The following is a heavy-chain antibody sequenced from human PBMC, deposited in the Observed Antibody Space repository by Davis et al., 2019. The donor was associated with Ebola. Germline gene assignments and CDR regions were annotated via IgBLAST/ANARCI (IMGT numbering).Heavy chain of an antibody. CDR3: AKDRSTNYYYYYGMDV. D-gene: IGHD2-15*01. V-gene: IGHV3-9*01. CDR2: ISWNSGSI. J-gene: IGHJ6*02. Sequence: PGGSLRLSCAASGFTFSSYWMHWVRQAPGKGLEWVSGISWNSGSIGYADSVKGRFTISRDNAKNSLYLQMNSLRAEDTALYYCAKDRSTNYYYYYGMDVWGQGTTVTVSS. CDR1: GFTFSSYW.